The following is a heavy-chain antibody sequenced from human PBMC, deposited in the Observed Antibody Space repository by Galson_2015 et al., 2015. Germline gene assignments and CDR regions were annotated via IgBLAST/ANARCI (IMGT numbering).Heavy chain of an antibody. Sequence: QSGAEVKKPGESLKISCKGSGYSFTSYWIGWVRQMPGKGLEWMGIIYPGDSDTRYSPSFQGQVTISADKSISTAYLQWSSLKASDTAMYYCARQGDYDFWSGYSDAAFDIWGQGTMVTVSS. CDR1: GYSFTSYW. J-gene: IGHJ3*02. CDR3: ARQGDYDFWSGYSDAAFDI. CDR2: IYPGDSDT. V-gene: IGHV5-51*01. D-gene: IGHD3-3*01.